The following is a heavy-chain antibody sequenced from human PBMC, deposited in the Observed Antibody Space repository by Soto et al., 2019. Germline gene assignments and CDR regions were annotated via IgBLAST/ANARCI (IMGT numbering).Heavy chain of an antibody. CDR3: AKWGGAGSDC. D-gene: IGHD1-26*01. CDR1: GFTFSSYY. CDR2: VNGDGSEK. V-gene: IGHV3-7*01. Sequence: EVQLVESGGGLVQPGGSLRLSCAASGFTFSSYYMSWVRQAQGKGLEWVANVNGDGSEKYYVDSVKGRFTVSRDNAKNSLYLQMTSLRAEDTAVYYCAKWGGAGSDCWGQGTLVTVGS. J-gene: IGHJ4*02.